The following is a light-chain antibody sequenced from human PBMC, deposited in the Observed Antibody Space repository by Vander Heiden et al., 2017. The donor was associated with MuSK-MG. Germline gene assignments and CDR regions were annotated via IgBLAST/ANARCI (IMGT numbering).Light chain of an antibody. CDR1: QGINTY. J-gene: IGKJ4*01. Sequence: DFQLTQSPSSLSASVGDRVTITCRASQGINTYLAWFQQKPGKVPKLLIYTASTLQSGVPSRFSGSGSGTDFTLTISSLQPEDVATYYCQKDNNAFLIFGGGITVEI. CDR2: TAS. V-gene: IGKV1-27*01. CDR3: QKDNNAFLI.